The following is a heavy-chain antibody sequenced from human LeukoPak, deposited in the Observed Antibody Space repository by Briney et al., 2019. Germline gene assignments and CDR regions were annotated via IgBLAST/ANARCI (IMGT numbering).Heavy chain of an antibody. J-gene: IGHJ4*02. V-gene: IGHV3-30*04. D-gene: IGHD6-19*01. CDR1: GFTFSSYA. Sequence: GRSLRLSCAASGFTFSSYAMHWVRQAPGKGLEWVAVISYDGSNKYYADSVKGRFTISRDNSKNTLYLQMNSLRAEDTAVYYCARDFSGWYKGIDYWGQGTLVTVSS. CDR3: ARDFSGWYKGIDY. CDR2: ISYDGSNK.